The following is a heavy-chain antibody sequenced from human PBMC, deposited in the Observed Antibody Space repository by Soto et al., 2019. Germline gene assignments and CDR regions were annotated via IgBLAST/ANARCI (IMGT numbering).Heavy chain of an antibody. CDR2: INHSGST. CDR3: ASGRYCSSTSCPDFDY. CDR1: GGSFSGYY. D-gene: IGHD2-2*01. V-gene: IGHV4-34*01. J-gene: IGHJ4*02. Sequence: SETLSLTCAVYGGSFSGYYWSWIRQPPGKGLEWIGEINHSGSTNYNPSLKSRVTISVDTSKNQFSLKLSSVTAADTAVYYCASGRYCSSTSCPDFDYWGQGTLVTVSS.